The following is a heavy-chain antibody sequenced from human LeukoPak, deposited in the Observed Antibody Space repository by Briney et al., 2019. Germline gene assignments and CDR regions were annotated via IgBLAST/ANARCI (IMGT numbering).Heavy chain of an antibody. V-gene: IGHV1-18*01. J-gene: IGHJ5*02. CDR3: ARVIAAAGHWFDP. CDR2: ISAYNGNT. D-gene: IGHD6-13*01. Sequence: ASVTVSCTASGYTFTSYGISWVRQAPGQGLEWMGWISAYNGNTNYAQKLQGRVTMTTDTSTSTAYMELRSLRSDDTAVYYCARVIAAAGHWFDPWGQGTLVTVSS. CDR1: GYTFTSYG.